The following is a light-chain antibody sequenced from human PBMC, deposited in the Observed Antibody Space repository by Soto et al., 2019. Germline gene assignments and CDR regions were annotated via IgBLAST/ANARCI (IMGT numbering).Light chain of an antibody. CDR1: QSINRW. J-gene: IGKJ1*01. V-gene: IGKV1-5*01. CDR2: DAS. CDR3: QQYNGYSSWT. Sequence: DIQMTQSPSTLSASVGDRVTISFRSSQSINRWLAWYQKKPGKAPKVLVWDASTLQRGVPSRFSGSGFGTEFTLTISSLQPDDFATYYCQQYNGYSSWTFGQGTKVDIK.